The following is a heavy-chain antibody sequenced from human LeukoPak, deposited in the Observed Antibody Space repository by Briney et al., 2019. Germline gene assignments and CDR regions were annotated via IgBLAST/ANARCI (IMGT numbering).Heavy chain of an antibody. V-gene: IGHV3-23*01. J-gene: IGHJ4*02. D-gene: IGHD3-10*01. CDR3: SKGGFGELLYRYYFDY. CDR2: ISGSGGST. Sequence: GGSLRLSCAASGFTFSSYAMSWVRQAPGKGLEWVSAISGSGGSTYYADSVKGRFTIPRDNSKNTLYLQMNSLRAEDTAVYYCSKGGFGELLYRYYFDYWGQGTLVTVSS. CDR1: GFTFSSYA.